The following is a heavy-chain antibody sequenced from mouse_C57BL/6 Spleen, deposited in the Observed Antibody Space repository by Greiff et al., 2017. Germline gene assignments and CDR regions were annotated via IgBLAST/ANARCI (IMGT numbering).Heavy chain of an antibody. CDR3: SYYYSNYNYAMDY. J-gene: IGHJ4*01. CDR1: GYTFTDHT. CDR2: IYPRDGST. Sequence: LLESDAELVKPGASVKISCKVSGYTFTDHTIHWMKQRPEQGLEWIGYIYPRDGSTKYNEKFKGKATLTADKSSSTAYMQLNSLTSEDSAVYFCSYYYSNYNYAMDYWGQGTSVTVSS. D-gene: IGHD2-5*01. V-gene: IGHV1-78*01.